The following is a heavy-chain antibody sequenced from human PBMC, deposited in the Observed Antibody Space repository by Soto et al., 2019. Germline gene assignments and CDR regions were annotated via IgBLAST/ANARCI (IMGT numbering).Heavy chain of an antibody. Sequence: SETLSLTCSVSGGSMSPYYWSWIRQSPEKGLEWVGFSFYSGYTNYSPSLKSRVTISVDTSKNQLSLKLTSATAADTAVYYCARASVYYDILTGYYIGWFDPWGQGTLVT. CDR3: ARASVYYDILTGYYIGWFDP. CDR1: GGSMSPYY. CDR2: SFYSGYT. V-gene: IGHV4-59*01. J-gene: IGHJ5*02. D-gene: IGHD3-9*01.